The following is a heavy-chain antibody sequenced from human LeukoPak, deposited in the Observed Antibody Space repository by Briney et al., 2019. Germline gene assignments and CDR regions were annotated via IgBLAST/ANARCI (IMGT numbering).Heavy chain of an antibody. J-gene: IGHJ4*02. V-gene: IGHV3-7*01. CDR1: GFTFSSYW. Sequence: GGSLRLSCAASGFTFSSYWMSWVRQAPGKGLEWVANINQDGSEKYYVDSVKGRFTISRDNAKNSLYLQMNGLRAEDTAVYYCARAADDYDFWSGYYRGCDYWGQGTLVTVSS. CDR3: ARAADDYDFWSGYYRGCDY. D-gene: IGHD3-3*01. CDR2: INQDGSEK.